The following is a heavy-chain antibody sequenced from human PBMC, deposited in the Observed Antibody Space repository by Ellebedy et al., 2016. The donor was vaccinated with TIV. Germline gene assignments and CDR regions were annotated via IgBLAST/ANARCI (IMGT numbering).Heavy chain of an antibody. D-gene: IGHD2-15*01. V-gene: IGHV3-21*01. J-gene: IGHJ6*02. Sequence: GESLKISCTASGFSFSSYTMNWVRQAPGKGLEWVSSISTGSSYIYYADSVKGRFTISRDNAKNSLYLQMNSLRAEDTAVYYCARDPALSPADYYYYGMDVWGQGTTVTVSS. CDR2: ISTGSSYI. CDR3: ARDPALSPADYYYYGMDV. CDR1: GFSFSSYT.